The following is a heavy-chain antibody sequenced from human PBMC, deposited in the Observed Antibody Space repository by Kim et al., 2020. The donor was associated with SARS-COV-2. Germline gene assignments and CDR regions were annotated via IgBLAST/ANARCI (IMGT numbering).Heavy chain of an antibody. Sequence: GGSLRLSCAASGFTFSSYAMSWVRQAPGKGLEWVSAISGSGGSTYYADSVKGRFTISRDNSKNTLYLQMNSLRAEDTAVYYCAKDPYYYDSSGYSYFDYWGQGTLVTVSS. V-gene: IGHV3-23*01. J-gene: IGHJ4*02. CDR3: AKDPYYYDSSGYSYFDY. D-gene: IGHD3-22*01. CDR2: ISGSGGST. CDR1: GFTFSSYA.